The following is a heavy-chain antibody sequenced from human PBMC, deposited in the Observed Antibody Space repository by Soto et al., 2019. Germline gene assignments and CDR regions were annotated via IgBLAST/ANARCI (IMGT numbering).Heavy chain of an antibody. CDR1: GGSVSIGSYY. J-gene: IGHJ4*02. CDR3: ARDRRELPSDY. CDR2: IYYSGST. Sequence: SETLSLTCTVSGGSVSIGSYYWSWIRQPPGKGLEWIGYIYYSGSTNYNPSLKSRVTISVDTSKNQFSLKLSSVTAADTAVYYCARDRRELPSDYWGQGTLVTVSS. D-gene: IGHD1-26*01. V-gene: IGHV4-61*01.